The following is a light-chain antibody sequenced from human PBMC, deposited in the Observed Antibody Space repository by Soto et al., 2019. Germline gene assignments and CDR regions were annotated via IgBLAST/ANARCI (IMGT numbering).Light chain of an antibody. CDR3: QQYSSWLWT. V-gene: IGKV3-15*01. CDR1: QSVGTK. Sequence: IVMTQSPATLSVSPGERANLSCRASQSVGTKLAWYQQTPGQAPRLLIYGASNRATGVPARISGSVSGTEFTLTSASLQSEDFAIYYCQQYSSWLWTFGQGTKVEIK. CDR2: GAS. J-gene: IGKJ1*01.